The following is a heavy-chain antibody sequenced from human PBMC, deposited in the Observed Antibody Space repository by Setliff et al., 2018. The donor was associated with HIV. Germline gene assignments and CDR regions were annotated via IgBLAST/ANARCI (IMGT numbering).Heavy chain of an antibody. J-gene: IGHJ3*02. Sequence: SETLSLTCTVSGGSISSHYWNWIRQPPGKGLEWIGSIYFSGSTNYNPSLKSRVTISVDTSKNQFSLKLSSVTAADTAVYYCARYYDSHPAFDIWGQGTMVTVSS. CDR1: GGSISSHY. CDR3: ARYYDSHPAFDI. V-gene: IGHV4-59*11. CDR2: IYFSGST. D-gene: IGHD3-16*01.